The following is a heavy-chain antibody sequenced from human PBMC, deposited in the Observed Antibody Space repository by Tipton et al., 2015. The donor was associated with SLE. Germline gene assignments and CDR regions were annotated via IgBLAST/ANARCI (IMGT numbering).Heavy chain of an antibody. Sequence: SLRLSCAASGFTLSDYWMHWVRQVPGKGLVRVSRINSDGSSTTYADSVKGRFTISRDNAKNTLYLQMNSLRVEDTALYFCARGSVAVASPSDWFDPWGQGTLVTVSS. V-gene: IGHV3-74*01. J-gene: IGHJ5*02. CDR2: INSDGSST. CDR1: GFTLSDYW. CDR3: ARGSVAVASPSDWFDP. D-gene: IGHD6-19*01.